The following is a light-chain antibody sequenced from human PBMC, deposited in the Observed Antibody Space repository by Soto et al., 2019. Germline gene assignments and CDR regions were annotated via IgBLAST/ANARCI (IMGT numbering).Light chain of an antibody. CDR3: QQYNSYSWT. V-gene: IGKV1-5*01. CDR1: QRISSS. J-gene: IGKJ1*01. CDR2: DAS. Sequence: DIQMTQSPSTLSASVGDRVTITCRASQRISSSLAWYQQKPGKAPKLLIYDASSLESGVPSSFSGSGSGTEFTLTISSLQPDDFATYYCQQYNSYSWTVGQGTKVEIK.